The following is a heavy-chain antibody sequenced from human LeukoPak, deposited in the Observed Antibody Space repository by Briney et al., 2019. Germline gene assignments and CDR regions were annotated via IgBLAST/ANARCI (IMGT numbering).Heavy chain of an antibody. CDR2: INPNSGGT. D-gene: IGHD6-13*01. CDR1: GYTFTGYY. J-gene: IGHJ5*02. V-gene: IGHV1-2*02. CDR3: ARDGYSSSWYGNWFDP. Sequence: ASVKVSCKASGYTFTGYYMHWVRQAPGQGLEWMGWINPNSGGTNYAQKFQGRVTMTRDTSTSTAYMELSRLRSDDTAVYYCARDGYSSSWYGNWFDPWGQGTLVTVSS.